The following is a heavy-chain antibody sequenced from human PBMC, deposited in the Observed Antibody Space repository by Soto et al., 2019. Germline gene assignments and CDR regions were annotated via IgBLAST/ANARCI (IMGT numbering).Heavy chain of an antibody. J-gene: IGHJ6*03. CDR3: ARDPYSVVPAAHRMDV. D-gene: IGHD2-2*01. CDR1: GFTFSSYG. Sequence: GGSLRLSCAASGFTFSSYGMHWVRQAPGKGLEWVAVIWYDGSNKYYADSVKGRFTISRDNSKHTLYLQMNSLRAEDTAVYYCARDPYSVVPAAHRMDVWGKGTTVTVSS. CDR2: IWYDGSNK. V-gene: IGHV3-33*01.